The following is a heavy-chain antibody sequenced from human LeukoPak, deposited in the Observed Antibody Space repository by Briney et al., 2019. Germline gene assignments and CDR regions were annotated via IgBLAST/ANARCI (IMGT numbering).Heavy chain of an antibody. CDR2: INPNSGGT. V-gene: IGHV1-2*02. Sequence: ASVKVSCKASGYTFTGYYMHWVRQAPGQGLEWMGWINPNSGGTNYAQKFQGRVTMTRDTSISTAYMELSRLRSDDTAVYYCASLVVVPAAIENYAFDIWGQGTMVTVFS. CDR3: ASLVVVPAAIENYAFDI. CDR1: GYTFTGYY. D-gene: IGHD2-2*01. J-gene: IGHJ3*02.